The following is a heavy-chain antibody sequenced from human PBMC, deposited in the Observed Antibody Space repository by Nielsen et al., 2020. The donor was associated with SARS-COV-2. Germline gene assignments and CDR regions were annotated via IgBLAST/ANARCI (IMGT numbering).Heavy chain of an antibody. D-gene: IGHD6-19*01. CDR1: GFTFSSYG. J-gene: IGHJ4*02. CDR3: ARDSSGWYMVY. Sequence: GGSLRLSCAASGFTFSSYGMHWVRQAPGKGLEWVAVISYDGSNKYYADSVKGRFTISRDNSKNTLYLQMNSLRAEDTAVYYCARDSSGWYMVYWGQGTLVTVSS. V-gene: IGHV3-30*03. CDR2: ISYDGSNK.